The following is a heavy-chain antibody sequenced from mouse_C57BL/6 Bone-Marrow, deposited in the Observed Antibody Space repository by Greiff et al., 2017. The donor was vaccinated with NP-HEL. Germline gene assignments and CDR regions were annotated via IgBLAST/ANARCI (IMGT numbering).Heavy chain of an antibody. V-gene: IGHV2-3*01. CDR1: GFSLTSYG. CDR2: IWGDGST. D-gene: IGHD2-5*01. Sequence: QVQLKESGPGLVAPSQSLSITCTVSGFSLTSYGVSWVRQPPGNGLEWLGVIWGDGSTNYHSALLSRLSICKADSTCQAFFILISLQTDDTSTHFCAKSNYGLYDAMDYWGQGTSVTVSS. CDR3: AKSNYGLYDAMDY. J-gene: IGHJ4*01.